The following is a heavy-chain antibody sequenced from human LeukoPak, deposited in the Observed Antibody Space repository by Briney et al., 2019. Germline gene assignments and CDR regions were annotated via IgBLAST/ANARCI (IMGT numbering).Heavy chain of an antibody. V-gene: IGHV3-15*01. CDR3: TTSIVVVPAAMSLGDY. CDR1: GLTFSSYA. Sequence: GGSLRLSCAASGLTFSSYAMSWVRQAPGKGLEWVGRIKSKTDGGTTDYAAPVKGRFTISRDDSKNTLYLQMNSLKTEDTAVYYCTTSIVVVPAAMSLGDYWGQGTLVTVSS. D-gene: IGHD2-2*01. J-gene: IGHJ4*02. CDR2: IKSKTDGGTT.